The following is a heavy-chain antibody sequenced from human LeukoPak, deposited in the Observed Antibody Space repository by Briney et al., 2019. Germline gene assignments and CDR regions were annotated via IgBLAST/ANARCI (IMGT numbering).Heavy chain of an antibody. J-gene: IGHJ4*02. CDR2: ISSSSSTI. CDR1: GFTFSSYS. V-gene: IGHV3-48*01. CDR3: ASDDILTGYHR. Sequence: GGSLRLSCAASGFTFSSYSMNWVRQAPGKGLEWVSYISSSSSTIYYADSVKGRFTISRDNPKNSLYLQMNSLRAEDTGVYYCASDDILTGYHRWGQGTLVTVSS. D-gene: IGHD3-9*01.